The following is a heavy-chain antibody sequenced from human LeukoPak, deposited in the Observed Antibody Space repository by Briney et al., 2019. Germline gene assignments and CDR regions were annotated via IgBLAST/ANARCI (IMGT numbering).Heavy chain of an antibody. J-gene: IGHJ5*02. CDR2: IYYSGST. Sequence: TPSQTLSLTCTVSGGSISSGDYYWSWIRQPPGKGLEWIGYIYYSGSTYYNPSLKSRVTISVDTSKNQFSLKLSSVTAADTAVYYCARASITMVRGVIITIKPFDPWGQGTLVTVSS. V-gene: IGHV4-30-4*01. D-gene: IGHD3-10*01. CDR1: GGSISSGDYY. CDR3: ARASITMVRGVIITIKPFDP.